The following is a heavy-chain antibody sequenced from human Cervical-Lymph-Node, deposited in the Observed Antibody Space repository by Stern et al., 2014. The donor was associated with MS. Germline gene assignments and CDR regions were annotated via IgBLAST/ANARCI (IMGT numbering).Heavy chain of an antibody. V-gene: IGHV1-69*06. D-gene: IGHD3-22*01. CDR2: IIPIFGTV. CDR3: ARDTSMMKGSAFDI. CDR1: GGTFSSYT. Sequence: VQLEESGAEVKKPGSSVKVSCKTSGGTFSSYTVSWVRQAHGHGLQWMGGIIPIFGTVEYAQTLEGRVTLTADTSTNTVYMELSSLRSEDTAVYYCARDTSMMKGSAFDIWGQGTMVTVS. J-gene: IGHJ3*02.